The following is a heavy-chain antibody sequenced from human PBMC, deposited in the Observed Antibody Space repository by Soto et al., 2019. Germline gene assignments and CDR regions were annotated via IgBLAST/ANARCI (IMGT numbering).Heavy chain of an antibody. D-gene: IGHD6-19*01. CDR3: AKDSLEDTSARQWLVHNWFDP. V-gene: IGHV3-23*01. CDR2: ISGSGGST. CDR1: GFTFSSYA. J-gene: IGHJ5*02. Sequence: GGSLRLSCAASGFTFSSYAMSWVRQAPGKGLEWVSAISGSGGSTYYADSVKGRFTISRDNSKNTLYLQMNSLRAEDTAVYYCAKDSLEDTSARQWLVHNWFDPWGQGTLVTVSS.